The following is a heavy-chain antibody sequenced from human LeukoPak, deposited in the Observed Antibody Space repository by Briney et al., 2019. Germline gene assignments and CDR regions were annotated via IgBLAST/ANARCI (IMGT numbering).Heavy chain of an antibody. CDR2: ISGSGSTI. J-gene: IGHJ4*02. D-gene: IGHD3-10*01. CDR3: ARDVRPGSGSRLFDY. Sequence: PGGSLRLSCAASGFTFSDYYMSWIRQAPGKGLEWVSYISGSGSTIYYADSVKGRFTISRDNAKNSLYLQMNSLRAEDTAVYYCARDVRPGSGSRLFDYWGQGTLVTVSS. CDR1: GFTFSDYY. V-gene: IGHV3-11*04.